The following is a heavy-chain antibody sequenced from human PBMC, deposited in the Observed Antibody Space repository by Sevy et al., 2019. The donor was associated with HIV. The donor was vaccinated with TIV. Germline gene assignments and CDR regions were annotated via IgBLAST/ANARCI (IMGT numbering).Heavy chain of an antibody. CDR3: ARAPYSGSYYGY. CDR1: GYTLSELS. J-gene: IGHJ4*02. CDR2: FDPEDDET. D-gene: IGHD1-26*01. V-gene: IGHV1-24*01. Sequence: ASVKVSCMVSGYTLSELSMHWVRQAPGKGLEWMGSFDPEDDETIYAQKFQGRVTITADESTSTAYMELSSLRSEDTAVYYCARAPYSGSYYGYWGQGTLVTVSS.